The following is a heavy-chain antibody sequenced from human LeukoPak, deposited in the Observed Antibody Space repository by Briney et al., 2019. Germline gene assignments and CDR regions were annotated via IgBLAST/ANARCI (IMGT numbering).Heavy chain of an antibody. CDR3: ASMTTYCGGHCYFFDN. CDR2: ISSSSNTI. J-gene: IGHJ4*02. CDR1: GFTFNSYS. D-gene: IGHD2-21*02. Sequence: GGSLRLSCAASGFTFNSYSMNWVRQAPGKGLEWVSYISSSSNTIYYADSVKGRFTISRDNAKNSLYLQMNSLRAEDTAVYYCASMTTYCGGHCYFFDNWGQGTLVTVSS. V-gene: IGHV3-48*04.